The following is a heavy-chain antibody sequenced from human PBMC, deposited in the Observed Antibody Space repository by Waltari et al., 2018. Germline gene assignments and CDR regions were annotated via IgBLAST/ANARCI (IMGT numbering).Heavy chain of an antibody. V-gene: IGHV3-23*01. D-gene: IGHD3-22*01. CDR2: INTAGRTT. CDR1: GFIFSAYG. Sequence: EVQLLESGGNLVQPGGSLRLSCAASGFIFSAYGLAWVRQAPGKGLEGFSAINTAGRTTYYADSVRGRFTISRDNSQGTLYLQMNDLRAEDTAIYYCAKAFLAVKPYYFDFWGQGTLVTVSS. J-gene: IGHJ4*02. CDR3: AKAFLAVKPYYFDF.